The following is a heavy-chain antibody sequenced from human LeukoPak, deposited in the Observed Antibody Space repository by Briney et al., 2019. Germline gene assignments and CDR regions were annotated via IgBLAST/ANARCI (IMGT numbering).Heavy chain of an antibody. CDR3: ARGVYIAAAQYGY. Sequence: SETLSLTCTVSGGSISSYYWSWIRQPPGKGLEWIGYIYYSGTTNYNPSLESRVTISVDTSMNQVSLKLSSVTAADTAVYYCARGVYIAAAQYGYWGQGTLVTVSS. V-gene: IGHV4-59*01. CDR2: IYYSGTT. D-gene: IGHD6-13*01. J-gene: IGHJ4*02. CDR1: GGSISSYY.